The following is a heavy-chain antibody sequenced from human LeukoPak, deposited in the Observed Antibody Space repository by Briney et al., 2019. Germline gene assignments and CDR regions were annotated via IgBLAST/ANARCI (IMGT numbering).Heavy chain of an antibody. J-gene: IGHJ4*02. CDR2: IWYDGSNK. V-gene: IGHV3-33*06. Sequence: GGSLRLSCAASGFIFSSYEVNWVRQAPGKGLEWVAVIWYDGSNKYYADSVKGRFTISRGNSKNTLYLQMNSLRAEDTAVYYCAKDRYVLRYFDWLYLFDYWGQGTLVTVSS. CDR1: GFIFSSYE. CDR3: AKDRYVLRYFDWLYLFDY. D-gene: IGHD3-9*01.